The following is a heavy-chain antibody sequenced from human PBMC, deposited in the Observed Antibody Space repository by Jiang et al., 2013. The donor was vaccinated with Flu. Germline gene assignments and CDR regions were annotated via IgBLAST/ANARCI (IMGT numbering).Heavy chain of an antibody. CDR1: GASMSRYY. D-gene: IGHD5-12*01. V-gene: IGHV4-59*01. Sequence: VLLKPSETLSVTCTVSGASMSRYYWAWIRQPPGKGLEWIGYIYYSGSTNYNSSLKSRVTILVDTSKNQFSLRLTSVTAADTAMYYCTRGGRLPSDALDTWGQGTMVTVSS. CDR3: TRGGRLPSDALDT. CDR2: IYYSGST. J-gene: IGHJ3*02.